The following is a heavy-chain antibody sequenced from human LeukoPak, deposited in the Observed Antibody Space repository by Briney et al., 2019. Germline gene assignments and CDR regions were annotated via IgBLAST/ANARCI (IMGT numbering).Heavy chain of an antibody. CDR3: ARGYRIAAAGTKRFDP. D-gene: IGHD6-13*01. V-gene: IGHV4-30-2*01. J-gene: IGHJ5*02. CDR1: GGSISSGGYS. Sequence: SETLSLTCAVSGGSISSGGYSWSWIRQPPGKGLEWIGYIYHSGSTYYNPSLKSRVTISVDTSKNQFSLKLSSVTAADTAVYYCARGYRIAAAGTKRFDPWGQGTLVTVSS. CDR2: IYHSGST.